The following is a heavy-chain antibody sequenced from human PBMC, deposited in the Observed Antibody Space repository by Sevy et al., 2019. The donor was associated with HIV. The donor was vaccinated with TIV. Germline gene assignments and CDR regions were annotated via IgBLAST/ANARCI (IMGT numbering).Heavy chain of an antibody. CDR2: IKQDGNEK. V-gene: IGHV3-7*01. D-gene: IGHD6-19*01. Sequence: GGSLRLSCTASGFTLNKYWMSWLRQAPGKGLEWVANIKQDGNEKYYVDSVKGRFTISRDNAKNSLYLEMNSLRAEDTAVYYCARGISTGWYPNWFDPWGQGTLVTVSS. CDR1: GFTLNKYW. CDR3: ARGISTGWYPNWFDP. J-gene: IGHJ5*02.